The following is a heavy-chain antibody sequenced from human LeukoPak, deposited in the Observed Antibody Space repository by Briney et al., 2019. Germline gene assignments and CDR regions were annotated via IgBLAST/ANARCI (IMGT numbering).Heavy chain of an antibody. CDR3: ATANGPRWIQPTNYFDY. CDR2: ISDSGRTT. J-gene: IGHJ4*02. V-gene: IGHV3-48*03. CDR1: GLTFSNFK. Sequence: GGSLRLSCAVSGLTFSNFKMNWVRQAPGKGLEWVSYISDSGRTTFYADSVKGRFTISRDNAKNSLYLQMSSLRVEDTAVYYCATANGPRWIQPTNYFDYWGQGTLVTVSS. D-gene: IGHD5-18*01.